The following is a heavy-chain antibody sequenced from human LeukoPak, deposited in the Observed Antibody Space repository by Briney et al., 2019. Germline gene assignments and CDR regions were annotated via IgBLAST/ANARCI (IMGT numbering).Heavy chain of an antibody. Sequence: GGSLRLTCSASGFIFTNYWMTWVRQAPGKGLEWVANIKQDGSEKYYVDSVKGRFTISRDNAKKSLYLQMNSLRAEDTAVYYCVRYMVILQSWGQGTLVTVSS. CDR2: IKQDGSEK. J-gene: IGHJ1*01. D-gene: IGHD3-22*01. V-gene: IGHV3-7*04. CDR3: VRYMVILQS. CDR1: GFIFTNYW.